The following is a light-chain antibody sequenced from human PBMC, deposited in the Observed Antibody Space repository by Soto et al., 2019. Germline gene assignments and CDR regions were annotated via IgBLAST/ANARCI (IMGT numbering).Light chain of an antibody. V-gene: IGLV2-14*01. J-gene: IGLJ2*01. CDR3: SSYTSSSTVV. CDR2: DVS. Sequence: QSVLTQPASVSGSPRQSITISCTGTSSDIGAYNYVSWYQQHPGKAPKLMIYDVSNRPSGVSNRFSGSKSGHTASLTISGLQAEDEADYYCSSYTSSSTVVFGGGTKLTVL. CDR1: SSDIGAYNY.